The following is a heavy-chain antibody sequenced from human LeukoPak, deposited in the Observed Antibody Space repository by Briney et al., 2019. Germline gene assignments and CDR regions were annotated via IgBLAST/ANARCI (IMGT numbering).Heavy chain of an antibody. CDR1: GYTFTSYG. CDR3: ARPAGRSSGWSYYYYMDV. V-gene: IGHV1-18*01. Sequence: ASVKVSCKASGYTFTSYGISWVRQAPGQGLEWMGWISAYNGNTNYAQKLQGRVTMTTDTSTSTAYMELSSLRSEDTAVYYCARPAGRSSGWSYYYYMDVWGKGTTVTVSS. D-gene: IGHD6-19*01. J-gene: IGHJ6*03. CDR2: ISAYNGNT.